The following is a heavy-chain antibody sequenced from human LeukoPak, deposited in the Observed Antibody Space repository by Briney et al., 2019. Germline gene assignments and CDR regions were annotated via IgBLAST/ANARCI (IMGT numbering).Heavy chain of an antibody. Sequence: SQTLSLTCTVSGGSISSGSYYWSWVRQPAGKGLEWIGRIYTSGSTNYNPSLKSRVTISVDTSKNQFSLKLSSVTAADTAVYYCARDPFDPWGQGTLVTVSS. CDR1: GGSISSGSYY. V-gene: IGHV4-61*02. CDR2: IYTSGST. J-gene: IGHJ5*02. CDR3: ARDPFDP.